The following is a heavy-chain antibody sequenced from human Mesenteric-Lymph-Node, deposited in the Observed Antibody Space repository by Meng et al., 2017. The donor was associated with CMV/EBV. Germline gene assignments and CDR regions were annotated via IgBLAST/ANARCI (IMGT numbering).Heavy chain of an antibody. CDR1: GGSISSYY. J-gene: IGHJ6*02. Sequence: GSLRLSCTVSGGSISSYYWSWIRQPAGKGLEWIGRIYTSGSTNYNPSLKSRVTVSVDTSKNQFSLKLSSVTAADTAVYCCAREDKSSRGMDVWGQGTTVTVSS. CDR2: IYTSGST. D-gene: IGHD6-13*01. V-gene: IGHV4-4*07. CDR3: AREDKSSRGMDV.